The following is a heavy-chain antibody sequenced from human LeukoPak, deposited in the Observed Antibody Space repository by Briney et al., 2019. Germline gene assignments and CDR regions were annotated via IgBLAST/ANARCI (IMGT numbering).Heavy chain of an antibody. CDR3: AKGHGWEASYYYYYMDV. CDR1: GFTVSSNY. D-gene: IGHD1-26*01. CDR2: ISYDGSNK. Sequence: GGSLRLSCAASGFTVSSNYMSWVRQAPGKGLEWVAVISYDGSNKYYADSVKGRFTISRDNSKNTLYLKMNSLRAEDTAVYYCAKGHGWEASYYYYYMDVWGKGTTVTISS. J-gene: IGHJ6*03. V-gene: IGHV3-30*18.